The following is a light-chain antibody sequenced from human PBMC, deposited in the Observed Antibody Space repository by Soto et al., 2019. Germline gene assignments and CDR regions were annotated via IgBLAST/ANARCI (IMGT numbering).Light chain of an antibody. CDR2: GAS. J-gene: IGKJ1*01. Sequence: EIVLTKSPGTLSLSPGERATLSCRASQSVSNNYLAWYQQQPGQAPRLLIYGASNRATGIPDRFSGSGSGTDFTLTIRRLEPEDFAVDYCQQYGSSGTFGQGTKVDIK. V-gene: IGKV3-20*01. CDR3: QQYGSSGT. CDR1: QSVSNNY.